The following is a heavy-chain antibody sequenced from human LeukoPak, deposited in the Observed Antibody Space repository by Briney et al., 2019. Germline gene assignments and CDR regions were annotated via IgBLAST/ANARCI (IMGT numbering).Heavy chain of an antibody. CDR2: ISYDGSEI. J-gene: IGHJ4*02. CDR3: AKDREGRGYNYGTFFDS. V-gene: IGHV3-30*18. Sequence: GGSLRLSCAASGFTFGSYGMHWVRQAPGKGLEWVASISYDGSEIYYAESVKGRFTISRDNSKQTLYIQMNSLRAEDTAVYSCAKDREGRGYNYGTFFDSWGQGTLVTASS. CDR1: GFTFGSYG. D-gene: IGHD5-18*01.